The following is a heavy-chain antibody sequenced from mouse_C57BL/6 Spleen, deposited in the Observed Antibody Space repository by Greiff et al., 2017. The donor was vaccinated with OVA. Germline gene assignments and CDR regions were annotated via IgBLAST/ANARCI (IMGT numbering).Heavy chain of an antibody. CDR3: ARSGYGEDAMDY. D-gene: IGHD2-10*02. CDR2: IDPSDSYT. CDR1: GYTFTSYW. J-gene: IGHJ4*01. V-gene: IGHV1-69*01. Sequence: QVQLKQPGAELVMPGASVKLSCKASGYTFTSYWMHWVKQRPGQGLEWIGEIDPSDSYTNYNQKFKGKSTLTVDKSSSTAYMQLSSLTSEDSAVYYCARSGYGEDAMDYWGQGTSVTVSS.